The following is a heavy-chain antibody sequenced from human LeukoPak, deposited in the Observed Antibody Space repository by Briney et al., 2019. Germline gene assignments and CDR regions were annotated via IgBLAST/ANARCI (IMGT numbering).Heavy chain of an antibody. CDR1: GGSISSSSYY. D-gene: IGHD2-2*01. V-gene: IGHV4-39*07. CDR3: ARTDIVVVPAAPSNWFDP. Sequence: SETLSLTCTVSGGSISSSSYYWGWIRQPPGKGLEWIGSIYYSGSTYYNPSLKSRVTISVDTSKNQFSLKLSSVTAADTAVYYCARTDIVVVPAAPSNWFDPWGQGTLVTVSS. CDR2: IYYSGST. J-gene: IGHJ5*02.